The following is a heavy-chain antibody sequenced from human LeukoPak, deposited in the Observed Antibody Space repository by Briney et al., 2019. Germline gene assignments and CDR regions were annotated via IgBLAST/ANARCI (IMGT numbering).Heavy chain of an antibody. CDR1: GFTVSSND. Sequence: GGSLRLSCAASGFTVSSNDMSWVRQTPGKGLEWVSVIYSGGSTYYADSVKGRFTISRDNSKNTLYLQMNSLRAEDTAVYYCARDSRGEKGSAFDIWGQGTMVTVSS. CDR2: IYSGGST. CDR3: ARDSRGEKGSAFDI. V-gene: IGHV3-53*01. J-gene: IGHJ3*02. D-gene: IGHD3-10*01.